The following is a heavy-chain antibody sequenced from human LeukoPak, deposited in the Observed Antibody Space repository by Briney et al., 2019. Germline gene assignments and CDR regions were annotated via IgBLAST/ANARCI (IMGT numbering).Heavy chain of an antibody. D-gene: IGHD2-15*01. V-gene: IGHV4-38-2*02. Sequence: SETLSLTCAVSGYSIRRGYYWGWIRQPPGKGLEWIGSIYHSGSTYYNPSLKSRVTISVGSSQDQFPVKLRSVPAAGTAVYCCAIDSGTIPSGGSDNWFDPGGQGTLVTVPS. CDR2: IYHSGST. CDR3: AIDSGTIPSGGSDNWFDP. J-gene: IGHJ5*02. CDR1: GYSIRRGYY.